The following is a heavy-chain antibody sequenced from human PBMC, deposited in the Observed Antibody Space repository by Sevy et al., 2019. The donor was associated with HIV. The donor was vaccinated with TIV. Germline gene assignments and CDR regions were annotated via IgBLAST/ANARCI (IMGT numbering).Heavy chain of an antibody. V-gene: IGHV1-2*02. CDR2: INPNSGGT. CDR3: ARSLLVVPAATDY. D-gene: IGHD2-2*01. CDR1: GYTFTGYY. J-gene: IGHJ4*02. Sequence: ASVKVSCKASGYTFTGYYMHWVRQAPGQGLEWMGWINPNSGGTNYAQKFQGRVTMTRDTSISTAYMELSRLRSDDTAMYYCARSLLVVPAATDYWGQGTLVTVSS.